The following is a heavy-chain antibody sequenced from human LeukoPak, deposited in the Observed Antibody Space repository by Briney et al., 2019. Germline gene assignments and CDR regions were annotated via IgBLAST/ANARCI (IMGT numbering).Heavy chain of an antibody. V-gene: IGHV1-8*02. Sequence: ASVKVSCKASGGTFSSYAISWVRQATGQGLEWMGWMNPNSGNTGYAQKFQGRVTMTRNTSISTAYMELSSLRSEDTAVYYCARVLSGYDILTGYYYYYGMDVWGQGTTVTVSS. J-gene: IGHJ6*02. D-gene: IGHD3-9*01. CDR3: ARVLSGYDILTGYYYYYGMDV. CDR2: MNPNSGNT. CDR1: GGTFSSYA.